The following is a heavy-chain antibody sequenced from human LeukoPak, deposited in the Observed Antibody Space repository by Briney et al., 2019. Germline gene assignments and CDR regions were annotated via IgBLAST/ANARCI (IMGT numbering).Heavy chain of an antibody. CDR1: GFTFSSYG. J-gene: IGHJ4*02. CDR3: AKDLRYGDYSDY. Sequence: GRSLRLSCAASGFTFSSYGMHWVRQAPGKGLEWVSAISGSGGSTYYADSVKGRFTISRDNSKNTLYLQMNSLRAEDTAVYYCAKDLRYGDYSDYWGQGTLVTVSS. D-gene: IGHD4-17*01. V-gene: IGHV3-23*01. CDR2: ISGSGGST.